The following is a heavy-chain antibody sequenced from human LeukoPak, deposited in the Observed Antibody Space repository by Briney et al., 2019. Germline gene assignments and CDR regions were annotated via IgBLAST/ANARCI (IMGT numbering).Heavy chain of an antibody. J-gene: IGHJ4*02. CDR3: ARGGYSYALPNFDY. D-gene: IGHD5-18*01. Sequence: KPGGSLRLSCAASGFTFSGYTLNWVRQAPGKGLEWVSSISSSSSYIYYADSVKGRFTISRDNAKNSLYLQMNSLRAEDTALYHCARGGYSYALPNFDYWGQGTLVTVSS. CDR2: ISSSSSYI. V-gene: IGHV3-21*04. CDR1: GFTFSGYT.